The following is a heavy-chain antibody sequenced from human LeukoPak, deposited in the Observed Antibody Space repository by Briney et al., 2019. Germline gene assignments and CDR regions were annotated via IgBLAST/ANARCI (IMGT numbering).Heavy chain of an antibody. CDR3: ARWSSIKMAATENY. Sequence: GGPMRLSCAASGFIFTDYWMHWVRQGPGKELVWVARISGDGRGTTYADSVKGRFTISRDNAKNSLYLQMNSLRAEDTALYHCARWSSIKMAATENYWGQGTLVTVSS. CDR2: ISGDGRGT. CDR1: GFIFTDYW. D-gene: IGHD2-15*01. V-gene: IGHV3-74*01. J-gene: IGHJ4*02.